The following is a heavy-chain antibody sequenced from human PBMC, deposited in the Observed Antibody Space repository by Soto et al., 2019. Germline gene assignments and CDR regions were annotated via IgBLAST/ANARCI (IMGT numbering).Heavy chain of an antibody. D-gene: IGHD3-10*01. CDR1: GYSFTSYG. Sequence: QVRLVQSGAEVKKPGASVKVSCKASGYSFTSYGISWVRQAPGQGLEWMGWISAYNGNTNYAQKLEGRVTMTTDISTSTAYMELRSLRAEETGVYYCAREEGFGESAVWGQGTTVTVSS. J-gene: IGHJ6*02. CDR3: AREEGFGESAV. V-gene: IGHV1-18*01. CDR2: ISAYNGNT.